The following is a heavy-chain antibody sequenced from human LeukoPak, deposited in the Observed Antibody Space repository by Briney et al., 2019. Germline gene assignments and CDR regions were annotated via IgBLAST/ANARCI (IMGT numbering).Heavy chain of an antibody. J-gene: IGHJ6*04. CDR3: AKGGWMEV. Sequence: GGSLRLSCVVSGFTFSTNDMTWVRQAPGKGLERVSTFSVSGGSTYYADSVKGRFTISRDNSKNTLYLQMNSLRAEDTAVYYCAKGGWMEVGGEGTTVTVSS. CDR1: GFTFSTND. CDR2: FSVSGGST. D-gene: IGHD3-16*01. V-gene: IGHV3-23*01.